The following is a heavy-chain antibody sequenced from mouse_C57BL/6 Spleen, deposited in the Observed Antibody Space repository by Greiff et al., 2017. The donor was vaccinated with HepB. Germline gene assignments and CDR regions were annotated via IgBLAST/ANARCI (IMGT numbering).Heavy chain of an antibody. Sequence: QVQLQQPGAELVRPGTSAKLSCKASGYTFTSYWMHWVKQRPGQGLEWIGVIDPSDSYTNYNQKFKGKATLTVDTSSSTAYMQLSSLTSEDSAVYYCARPTADYWGQGTTLTVSS. V-gene: IGHV1-59*01. J-gene: IGHJ2*01. CDR1: GYTFTSYW. D-gene: IGHD2-10*01. CDR2: IDPSDSYT. CDR3: ARPTADY.